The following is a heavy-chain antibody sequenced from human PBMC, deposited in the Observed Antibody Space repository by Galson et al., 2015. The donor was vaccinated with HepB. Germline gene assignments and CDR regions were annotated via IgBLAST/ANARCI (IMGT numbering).Heavy chain of an antibody. Sequence: CKASGYTFTDYVVNWVRQAPGQGLEWMGWMNTNTGKPTYAPGFAGRFVFSLDTSVTTAYLQISSLETDDTAVYYCARSPLRFLDWLPYFDYYYMDVWGEGTTVTVSS. CDR1: GYTFTDYV. CDR3: ARSPLRFLDWLPYFDYYYMDV. CDR2: MNTNTGKP. J-gene: IGHJ6*03. D-gene: IGHD3-3*01. V-gene: IGHV7-4-1*02.